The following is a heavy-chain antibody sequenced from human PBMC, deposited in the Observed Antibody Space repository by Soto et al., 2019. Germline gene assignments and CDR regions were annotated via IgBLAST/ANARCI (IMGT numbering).Heavy chain of an antibody. CDR1: GGTFSSYA. V-gene: IGHV1-69*13. CDR3: ARYNCRSPSCYNEIAFDI. CDR2: IIPIFGTA. Sequence: SVCVSCKASGGTFSSYAISWVRQAPGQWLEFMGGIIPIFGTANYAQKFQGRVTITADESTSTAYMELSSLRSEDTAVYYCARYNCRSPSCYNEIAFDIWGQGTMDNVSS. J-gene: IGHJ3*02. D-gene: IGHD2-2*02.